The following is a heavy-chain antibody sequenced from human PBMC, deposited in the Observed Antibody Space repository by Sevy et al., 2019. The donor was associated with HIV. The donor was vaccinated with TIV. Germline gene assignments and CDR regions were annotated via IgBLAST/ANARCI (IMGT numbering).Heavy chain of an antibody. CDR3: ARDWLPADLYGMDV. J-gene: IGHJ6*02. CDR1: GFTFSSYN. CDR2: ITASANYI. V-gene: IGHV3-21*01. Sequence: GGSLRLSCAASGFTFSSYNMNWVRQAPGKGLEWVSSITASANYIYYADSVKGRFTISRDNAKKSLYLQMYSLRAEDTAVYYCARDWLPADLYGMDVWGQGTTVTVSS. D-gene: IGHD2-2*01.